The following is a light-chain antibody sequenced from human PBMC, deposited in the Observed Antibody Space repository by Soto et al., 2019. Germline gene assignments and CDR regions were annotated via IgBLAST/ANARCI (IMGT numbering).Light chain of an antibody. Sequence: QLVLTQSPSASASLGASVNLTCILSSGHSSYAIAWHQQQPEKGPRYLMKLNSDGSHSKGDGIADRFSGSSSGAERYLTISSLQSEDEADYYCQTWGTGIRVFGGGTKLTVL. CDR1: SGHSSYA. CDR2: LNSDGSH. CDR3: QTWGTGIRV. V-gene: IGLV4-69*01. J-gene: IGLJ2*01.